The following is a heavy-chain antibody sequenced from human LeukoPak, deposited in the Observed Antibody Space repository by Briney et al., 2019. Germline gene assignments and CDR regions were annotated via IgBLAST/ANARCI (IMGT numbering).Heavy chain of an antibody. V-gene: IGHV1-18*01. Sequence: ASVKVSCKASGYTFTSYGISWVRQAPGQGLEWMGWISPYNGYTSYAQNFQGRVTMTTDASTSTAYMELSSLRSEDTAVYYCAGHYYDSSGHPMYYFDYWGQGTLVTVSS. J-gene: IGHJ4*02. CDR1: GYTFTSYG. CDR2: ISPYNGYT. CDR3: AGHYYDSSGHPMYYFDY. D-gene: IGHD3-22*01.